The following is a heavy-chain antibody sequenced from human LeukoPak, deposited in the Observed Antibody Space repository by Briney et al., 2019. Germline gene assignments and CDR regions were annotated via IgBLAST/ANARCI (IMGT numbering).Heavy chain of an antibody. V-gene: IGHV3-9*03. Sequence: GGSLRLSCSASGFKFDDYAMHWVRQVPGKGLEWVSGISWDNISVGYADSVKGRFTISRDNAKNSLYLQMDSLTSDDVAFYYCTKAFSATWYGESWSDSWGQGTLVTVSS. CDR1: GFKFDDYA. CDR2: ISWDNISV. J-gene: IGHJ5*01. CDR3: TKAFSATWYGESWSDS. D-gene: IGHD4-17*01.